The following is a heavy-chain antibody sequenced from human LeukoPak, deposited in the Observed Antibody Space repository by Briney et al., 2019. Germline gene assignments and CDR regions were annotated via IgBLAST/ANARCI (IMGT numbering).Heavy chain of an antibody. CDR1: GFTFSGYW. D-gene: IGHD3-22*01. Sequence: PGGSLRLSCAASGFTFSGYWMSWIRQAPGKGLEWVANIKQDGSEKYYVDSVKGRFTISRDNSKNTLYLQMNSLRAEDTAVYYCARGEYYYDSSGYYYPHWSQGTLVTVSS. CDR2: IKQDGSEK. J-gene: IGHJ4*02. CDR3: ARGEYYYDSSGYYYPH. V-gene: IGHV3-7*03.